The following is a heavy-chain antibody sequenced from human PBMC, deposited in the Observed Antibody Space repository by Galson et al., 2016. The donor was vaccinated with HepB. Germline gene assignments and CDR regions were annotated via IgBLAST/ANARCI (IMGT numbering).Heavy chain of an antibody. CDR2: ISSYTGTT. CDR3: AKDGAIYGSCTSTSCSSYSDY. CDR1: GFTFSNYA. V-gene: IGHV3-23*01. D-gene: IGHD2-2*01. J-gene: IGHJ4*02. Sequence: SLRLSCAASGFTFSNYAMSWVRQAPGKGLEWVSVISSYTGTTDYADSVKGRFTISRDNSKNTLFLQMNILRAEETAIYYCAKDGAIYGSCTSTSCSSYSDYWGQGTLVTVSS.